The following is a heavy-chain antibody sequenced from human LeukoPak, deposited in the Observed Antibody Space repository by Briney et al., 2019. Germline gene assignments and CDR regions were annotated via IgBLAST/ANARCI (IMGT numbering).Heavy chain of an antibody. D-gene: IGHD6-19*01. CDR1: GFTFSSYG. Sequence: GGSLRPSCAASGFTFSSYGMHWVRQAPGKGLEWVAFIRYDGSNKYYADSVKGRFTISRDNSKNTLYLQMNSLRAEDTAVYYCARDPIAVAGKLDYWGQGTLVTVSS. J-gene: IGHJ4*02. V-gene: IGHV3-30*02. CDR2: IRYDGSNK. CDR3: ARDPIAVAGKLDY.